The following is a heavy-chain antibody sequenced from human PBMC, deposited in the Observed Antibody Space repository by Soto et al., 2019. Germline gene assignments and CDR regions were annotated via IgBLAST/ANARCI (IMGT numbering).Heavy chain of an antibody. CDR3: ARARGGSYGIDY. CDR2: IYSGVST. CDR1: GFTVSSNY. Sequence: GGSLRLSCAASGFTVSSNYMSWVRQAPGKGLEWVSVIYSGVSTNYADSVKGRFTISRDNSKNTVYLQMNSLRAEDTAVYYCARARGGSYGIDYWGQGTLVTVSS. J-gene: IGHJ4*02. D-gene: IGHD5-18*01. V-gene: IGHV3-53*01.